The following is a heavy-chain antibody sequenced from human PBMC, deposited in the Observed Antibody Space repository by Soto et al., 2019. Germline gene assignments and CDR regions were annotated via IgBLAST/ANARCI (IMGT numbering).Heavy chain of an antibody. Sequence: EVQLLESGGGLVKPGGSLRLSCAASGFTFSTYSMNWVRQAPGKGLEWVSSISSSSSYIYYADSVKGRFTISRDNAKNSLYLHMNSLRAEDTAVYYCARYDSSGYYWPYYYYGMDVWGQGTTVTVSS. CDR1: GFTFSTYS. CDR2: ISSSSSYI. CDR3: ARYDSSGYYWPYYYYGMDV. J-gene: IGHJ6*02. D-gene: IGHD3-22*01. V-gene: IGHV3-21*02.